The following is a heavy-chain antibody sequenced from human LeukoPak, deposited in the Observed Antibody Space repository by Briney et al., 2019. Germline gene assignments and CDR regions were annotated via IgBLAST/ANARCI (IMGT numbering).Heavy chain of an antibody. Sequence: SETLSLTCTVSGGPISSYYWSWIRQPPGKGLERIGYIYYSGSTNYNPSLKSRVTISVDTSKNQFSLKLSSVTAADTAVYYCARVRCSGGSCPYYYYYYYMDVWGKGTTVTVSS. V-gene: IGHV4-59*12. CDR3: ARVRCSGGSCPYYYYYYYMDV. J-gene: IGHJ6*03. D-gene: IGHD2-15*01. CDR1: GGPISSYY. CDR2: IYYSGST.